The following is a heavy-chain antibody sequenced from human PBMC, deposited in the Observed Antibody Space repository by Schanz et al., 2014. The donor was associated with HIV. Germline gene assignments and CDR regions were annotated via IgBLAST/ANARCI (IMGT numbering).Heavy chain of an antibody. D-gene: IGHD2-15*01. V-gene: IGHV1-18*01. CDR2: ISGYIGNT. Sequence: QVQLVQSGAEVKKPGASVKVSCKTSGYLFTNYGINWVRQAPGQGLEWMGWISGYIGNTNYAQNLQGRVTMTTDTLTSTVYMELRSLRSDDTAVYYCARGYCGGGTCYSGDYWGQGTLVTVSS. CDR1: GYLFTNYG. J-gene: IGHJ4*02. CDR3: ARGYCGGGTCYSGDY.